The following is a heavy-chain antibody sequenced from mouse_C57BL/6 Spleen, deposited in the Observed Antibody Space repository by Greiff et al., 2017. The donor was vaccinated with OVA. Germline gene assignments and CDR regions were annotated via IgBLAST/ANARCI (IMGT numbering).Heavy chain of an antibody. D-gene: IGHD2-2*01. J-gene: IGHJ4*01. CDR1: GFTFSDYG. V-gene: IGHV5-17*01. CDR2: ISSGSSTI. Sequence: EVKLVESGGGLVKPGGSLKLSCAASGFTFSDYGMHWVRQAPEKGLEWVAYISSGSSTIYYADTVKGRFTISRDNAKNTLFLQMTSLRSEDTAMYYCARGYTGYYAMDYWGQGTSVTVSS. CDR3: ARGYTGYYAMDY.